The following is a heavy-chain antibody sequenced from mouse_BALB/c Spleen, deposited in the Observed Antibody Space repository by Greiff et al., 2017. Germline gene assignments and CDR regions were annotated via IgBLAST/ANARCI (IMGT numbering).Heavy chain of an antibody. D-gene: IGHD2-14*01. J-gene: IGHJ4*01. Sequence: EVKVEESGGGLVKPGGSLKLSCAASGFTFSSYAMSWVRQSPEKRLEWVAEISSGGSYTYYPDTVTGRLTISRDNAKNTLYLEMSSLRSEDTAMYYCARDQVPYAMDYWGQGTSVTVSS. V-gene: IGHV5-9-4*01. CDR2: ISSGGSYT. CDR1: GFTFSSYA. CDR3: ARDQVPYAMDY.